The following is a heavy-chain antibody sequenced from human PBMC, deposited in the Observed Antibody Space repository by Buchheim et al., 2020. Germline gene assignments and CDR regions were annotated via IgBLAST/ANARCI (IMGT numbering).Heavy chain of an antibody. CDR3: ARQGRSTGIPDTC. CDR1: GFSFSNYW. CDR2: IKEDGSEK. Sequence: EEQLVESGGGLVQPGGSLRVSCGGSGFSFSNYWMTWVRQAPGKGLEWVANIKEDGSEKNYVDSVRGRVTISRDNAKNPLYLQMNSLRVEDTAVYYCARQGRSTGIPDTCWGQGTL. J-gene: IGHJ4*02. V-gene: IGHV3-7*01. D-gene: IGHD1-1*01.